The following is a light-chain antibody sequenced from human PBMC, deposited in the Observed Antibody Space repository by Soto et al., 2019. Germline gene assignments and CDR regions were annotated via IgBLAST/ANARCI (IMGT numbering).Light chain of an antibody. CDR2: EVS. Sequence: QSALTQPPSASGSPGQSVTISCTGTSSDVGGYNYVSWYQQHPGKAPKLMIYEVSNLPSGVPDRCSDCKSCNTASLTVSCLQAEDEADYYCSSYGASNKIVVFGGGTKVTVL. J-gene: IGLJ2*01. V-gene: IGLV2-8*01. CDR3: SSYGASNKIVV. CDR1: SSDVGGYNY.